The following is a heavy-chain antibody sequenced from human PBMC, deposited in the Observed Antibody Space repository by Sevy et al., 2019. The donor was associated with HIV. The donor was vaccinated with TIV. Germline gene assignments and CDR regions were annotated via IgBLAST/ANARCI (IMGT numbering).Heavy chain of an antibody. J-gene: IGHJ4*02. CDR2: VSGNSGAI. CDR1: GFTFSSYS. Sequence: GGSLRLSCAASGFTFSSYSMNWVRQAPEKGLEWISFVSGNSGAINYADSVKGRFTISRDNAKNSLYLQMNSLRVDDTAVYYCARDKGGGYTPLDYWGQGTLVTVSS. V-gene: IGHV3-48*01. D-gene: IGHD3-16*02. CDR3: ARDKGGGYTPLDY.